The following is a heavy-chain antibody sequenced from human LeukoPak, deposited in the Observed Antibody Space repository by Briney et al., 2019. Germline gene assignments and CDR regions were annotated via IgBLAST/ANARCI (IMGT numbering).Heavy chain of an antibody. D-gene: IGHD1-7*01. CDR3: ARGNYDYFDS. J-gene: IGHJ4*02. Sequence: PSETLPLTCAVYGGSFSGYHWSWIRQPPGKGLEWIGEIDHSGSTNYNPSLKSRVTISVDTSKNQFSLKLSSVTAADTAVYFCARGNYDYFDSWGQGTLVTDSS. V-gene: IGHV4-34*01. CDR2: IDHSGST. CDR1: GGSFSGYH.